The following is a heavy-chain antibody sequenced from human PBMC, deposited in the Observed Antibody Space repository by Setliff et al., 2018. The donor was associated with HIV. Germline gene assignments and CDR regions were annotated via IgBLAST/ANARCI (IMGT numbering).Heavy chain of an antibody. CDR3: ARDRAGDAFDI. CDR1: GYTFTSYG. CDR2: ISAYDSNT. V-gene: IGHV1-18*01. Sequence: ASVKVSCKASGYTFTSYGISWVRQAPGQGLEWMGWISAYDSNTNYEHRLQGRVTMTTDTSTSTAYMELRGLISDDTAVYYCARDRAGDAFDIWGQGTMVTVSS. J-gene: IGHJ3*02. D-gene: IGHD3-10*01.